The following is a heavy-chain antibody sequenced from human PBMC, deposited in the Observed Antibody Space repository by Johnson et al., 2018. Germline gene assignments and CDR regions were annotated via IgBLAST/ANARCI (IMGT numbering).Heavy chain of an antibody. CDR2: ISYDGSNK. CDR1: GFSFSNYG. CDR3: AKDSTWIYLHYYGLDV. V-gene: IGHV3-30*18. J-gene: IGHJ6*02. Sequence: QVQLVQSGGGVVQPGRSLRLSCAASGFSFSNYGMHWVRQAPGKGLEWVAVISYDGSNKYYADSVKGRFTISRDNSKNIIFLQMNSLRAEDTAVYYCAKDSTWIYLHYYGLDVWGQGTTVIVSS. D-gene: IGHD5-12*01.